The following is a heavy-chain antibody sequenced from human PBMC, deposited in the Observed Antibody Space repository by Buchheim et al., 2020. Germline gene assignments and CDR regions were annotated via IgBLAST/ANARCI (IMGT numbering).Heavy chain of an antibody. CDR3: ARETVTTGKYFDY. J-gene: IGHJ4*02. CDR1: GYTFTSNF. Sequence: QEQLVQSGAEVRKSGASVIISCKASGYTFTSNFVHWVRQAPGQGLEWMGVINPSTDAKSYAQMFQGRLTMTRDTSTKTVYMELSSLRSEDTAVYYCARETVTTGKYFDYWGQGTL. CDR2: INPSTDAK. V-gene: IGHV1-46*01. D-gene: IGHD4-17*01.